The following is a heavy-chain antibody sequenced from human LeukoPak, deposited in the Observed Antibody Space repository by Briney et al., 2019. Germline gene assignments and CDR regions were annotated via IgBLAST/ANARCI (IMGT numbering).Heavy chain of an antibody. J-gene: IGHJ4*02. CDR1: GGTFSSYA. D-gene: IGHD6-13*01. Sequence: SVKVSCKASGGTFSSYAISRVRQAPGQGLEWMGGIIPIFGTANYAQKFQGRVTITADESTSTAYMELSSLRSEDTAVYYCARSAGAQPNPYDYWGQGTLVTVSS. CDR3: ARSAGAQPNPYDY. CDR2: IIPIFGTA. V-gene: IGHV1-69*01.